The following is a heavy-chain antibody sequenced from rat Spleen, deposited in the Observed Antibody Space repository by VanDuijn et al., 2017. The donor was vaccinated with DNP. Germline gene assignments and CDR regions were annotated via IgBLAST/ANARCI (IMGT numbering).Heavy chain of an antibody. CDR1: GFTFSNYY. Sequence: EVQLVESGGGLVQPGRSLKLSCAASGFTFSNYYMAWVRQAPKKGLEWVATISTSGSSTYYPDSVKGRFTISRDNAKSSLYLQMNSLKSEDTATYYCARQGGSPDYWGQGVMVTVSS. J-gene: IGHJ2*01. V-gene: IGHV5-25*01. D-gene: IGHD1-3*01. CDR2: ISTSGSST. CDR3: ARQGGSPDY.